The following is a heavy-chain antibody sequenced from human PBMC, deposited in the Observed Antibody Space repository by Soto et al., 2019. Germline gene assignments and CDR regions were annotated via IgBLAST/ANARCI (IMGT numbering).Heavy chain of an antibody. D-gene: IGHD6-13*01. CDR3: ARGRGAAADYFDF. J-gene: IGHJ4*02. CDR2: ISSSTSHT. Sequence: QVQLVESGGGLVKPGGSLRLSCAVSGFTFSDYYMTWIRQAPGKGLEWVSYISSSTSHTNYADSVNGRFTISRDNAKNSLFLRMNSLRAVDTAVYYCARGRGAAADYFDFWGQGTLVTVSS. CDR1: GFTFSDYY. V-gene: IGHV3-11*05.